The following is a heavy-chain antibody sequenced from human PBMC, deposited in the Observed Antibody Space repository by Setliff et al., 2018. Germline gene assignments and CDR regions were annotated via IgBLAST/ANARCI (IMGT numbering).Heavy chain of an antibody. CDR2: ISGGGTTI. CDR1: GFTFSDYY. V-gene: IGHV3-11*04. CDR3: ARDGVFYAMDV. Sequence: GGSLRLSCAASGFTFSDYYMSWVRQAPGKGLEWMSKISGGGTTIFYADSVRGRLTISRDNAKNSLYMQLSSLRAEDTAVYYCARDGVFYAMDVWGHGTTVTVSS. J-gene: IGHJ6*02. D-gene: IGHD3-10*01.